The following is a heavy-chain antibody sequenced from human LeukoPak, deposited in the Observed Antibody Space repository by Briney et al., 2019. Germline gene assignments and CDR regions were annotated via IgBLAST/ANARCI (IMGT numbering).Heavy chain of an antibody. V-gene: IGHV3-21*01. CDR1: GFTFSSYS. D-gene: IGHD3-3*01. CDR2: ISSSRSYI. Sequence: GGSLRLSCAASGFTFSSYSMNWVRQAPGKGLEWFSSISSSRSYIYYADSVMGRFKISREKAKHALYLRIHIIIAENTSMYYCARDDVTIFGVVTAEAFDIWGQGTMVTVSS. CDR3: ARDDVTIFGVVTAEAFDI. J-gene: IGHJ3*02.